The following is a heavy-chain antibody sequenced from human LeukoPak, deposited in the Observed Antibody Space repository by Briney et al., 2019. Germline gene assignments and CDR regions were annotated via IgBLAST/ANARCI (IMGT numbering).Heavy chain of an antibody. J-gene: IGHJ4*02. CDR3: AKPSWSSGWRFDY. CDR1: GFTFSSYA. V-gene: IGHV3-23*01. D-gene: IGHD6-19*01. CDR2: ISGSGGST. Sequence: GRSLRLSCAASGFTFSSYAMSWVRQAPGKGLEWVSAISGSGGSTYYADSVKGRFTISRDNSKNTLYLQMNSLRAEDTAVYYCAKPSWSSGWRFDYWGQGTLATVSS.